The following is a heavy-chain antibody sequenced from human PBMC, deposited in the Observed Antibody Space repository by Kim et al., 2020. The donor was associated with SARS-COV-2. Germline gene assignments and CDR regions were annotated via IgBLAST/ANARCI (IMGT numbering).Heavy chain of an antibody. Sequence: GGSLRLSCAASGFTFSRYWMHWVRQAPGKGLVCVSGSKSDGSITSYADSVKGRFTISRDNAKNTLYLQMNSLRAEDTAVYYCARGNGMDVWGQGTTVTVSS. J-gene: IGHJ6*02. CDR1: GFTFSRYW. CDR3: ARGNGMDV. CDR2: SKSDGSIT. V-gene: IGHV3-74*01.